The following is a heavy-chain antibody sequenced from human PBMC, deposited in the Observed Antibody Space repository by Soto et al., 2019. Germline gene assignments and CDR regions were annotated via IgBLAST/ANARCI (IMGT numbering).Heavy chain of an antibody. CDR1: GDTFSFYT. V-gene: IGHV1-69*02. CDR3: AANYGSGYRAFDH. J-gene: IGHJ4*02. D-gene: IGHD3-10*01. Sequence: QVQLVQSGTEVKKPGSSVKVSCKASGDTFSFYTINWVRQAPGLGLEWVGRINPIVSMSNYAQKFQGRVSVTADKSTSHAYMGLRSLRSDDTAMYFWAANYGSGYRAFDHWGQGALVIVSS. CDR2: INPIVSMS.